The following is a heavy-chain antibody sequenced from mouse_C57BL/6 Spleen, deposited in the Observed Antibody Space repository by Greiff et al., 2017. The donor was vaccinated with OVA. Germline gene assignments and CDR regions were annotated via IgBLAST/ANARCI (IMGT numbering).Heavy chain of an antibody. V-gene: IGHV5-17*01. CDR3: ARAGTLYWYFDV. CDR2: ISSGSSTI. CDR1: GFTFSDYG. D-gene: IGHD4-1*01. J-gene: IGHJ1*03. Sequence: EVMLVESGGGLVKPGGSLKLSCAASGFTFSDYGMHWVRQAPEKGLEWVAYISSGSSTIYYADTVKGRFTISRDNAKNTLFLQMTSLRSEDTAMYYCARAGTLYWYFDVWGTGTTVTVSS.